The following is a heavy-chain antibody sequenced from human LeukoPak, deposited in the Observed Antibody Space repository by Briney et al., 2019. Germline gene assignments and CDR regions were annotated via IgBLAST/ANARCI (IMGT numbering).Heavy chain of an antibody. CDR1: GFTFSNAW. Sequence: GGSLRLSCAASGFTFSNAWMSWVRQAPGKGLEWVGRIKSKTDGGTTDCAAPVKGRFTISRDDSKNTLYLQMNSLKTEDTAVYYCTTQYYYGSGSFDYWGQGTLVTVSS. CDR2: IKSKTDGGTT. J-gene: IGHJ4*02. D-gene: IGHD3-10*01. CDR3: TTQYYYGSGSFDY. V-gene: IGHV3-15*01.